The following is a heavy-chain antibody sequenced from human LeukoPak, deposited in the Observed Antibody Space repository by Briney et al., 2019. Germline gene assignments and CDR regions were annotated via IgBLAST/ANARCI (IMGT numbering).Heavy chain of an antibody. CDR1: GFTFSSYA. D-gene: IGHD4-11*01. V-gene: IGHV3-23*01. CDR2: ISGSGGDT. CDR3: AKRLPTGAGGGFQH. Sequence: GSLRLSCAASGFTFSSYAMSWVRQAPGKGLEWVSAISGSGGDTYYAGSVKGRVTISRDNSKSTLYLQMNSLRAEDTAVYYCAKRLPTGAGGGFQHRGQGALVTVSS. J-gene: IGHJ1*01.